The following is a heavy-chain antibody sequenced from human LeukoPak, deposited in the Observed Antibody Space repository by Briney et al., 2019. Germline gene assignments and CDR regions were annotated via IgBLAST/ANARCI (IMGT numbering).Heavy chain of an antibody. CDR3: AKPIVGPKRTHFDS. V-gene: IGHV3-53*01. J-gene: IGHJ4*02. CDR1: GFTVSRNF. D-gene: IGHD1-26*01. CDR2: VHSAGST. Sequence: GGSLRLSCAASGFTVSRNFMTWVRQAPGMGLEWVSLVHSAGSTYYAGSVKGRFTISRDNSKNTLYLQMNSLRAEDTAVYYCAKPIVGPKRTHFDSWGQGTLVTVSS.